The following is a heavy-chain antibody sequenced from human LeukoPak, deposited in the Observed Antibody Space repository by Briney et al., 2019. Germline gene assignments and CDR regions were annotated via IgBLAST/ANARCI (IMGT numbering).Heavy chain of an antibody. CDR1: GFSFSSYA. V-gene: IGHV3-64*01. Sequence: GGSLRLSCAASGFSFSSYAMHWVRQAPGKGLEYVSAISSNGGSTYYANSVKGRFTISRDNSKNTLYLQMGSLRAEDMAVYYCARRSPNRAGFDYWGQGTLVTVSS. D-gene: IGHD1-14*01. J-gene: IGHJ4*02. CDR2: ISSNGGST. CDR3: ARRSPNRAGFDY.